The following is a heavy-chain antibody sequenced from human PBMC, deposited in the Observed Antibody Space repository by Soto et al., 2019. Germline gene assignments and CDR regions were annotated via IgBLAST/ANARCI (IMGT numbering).Heavy chain of an antibody. CDR3: ARDSAANPYYGMDV. V-gene: IGHV4-61*01. CDR1: GGSVISGSYY. D-gene: IGHD6-13*01. Sequence: SETLSLTCTVSGGSVISGSYYWSWVRQPPGKGLEWIGYIFYTGSTHYSPYLRSRVTISLDTSKNQFSLKLSSVTAADTAVYSCARDSAANPYYGMDVWGQGTTVTVSS. CDR2: IFYTGST. J-gene: IGHJ6*02.